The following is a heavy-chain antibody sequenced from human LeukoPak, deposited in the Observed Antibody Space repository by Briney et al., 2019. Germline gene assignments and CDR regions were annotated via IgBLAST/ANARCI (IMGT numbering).Heavy chain of an antibody. D-gene: IGHD3-22*01. V-gene: IGHV4-39*07. J-gene: IGHJ4*02. CDR3: ARDPDNDSPDY. CDR2: IYYSGST. Sequence: PSETLSLTCTVSGGSISNSSYYWGWIRQPPGKGLEWIGSIYYSGSTYYNPSLKSRVTISVDTSKNQFSLKLSSVTAADTAVYYCARDPDNDSPDYWGQGTLVTVSS. CDR1: GGSISNSSYY.